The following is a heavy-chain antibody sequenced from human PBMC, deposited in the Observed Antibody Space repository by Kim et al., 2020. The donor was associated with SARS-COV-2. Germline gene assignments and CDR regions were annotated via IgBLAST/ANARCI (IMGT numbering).Heavy chain of an antibody. CDR1: GYSFTSYY. J-gene: IGHJ4*02. CDR2: INPDDGSP. CDR3: ARVPSGRPEY. D-gene: IGHD1-26*01. V-gene: IGHV1-46*03. Sequence: ASVKVSCKASGYSFTSYYMHWVRQAPGQGLEWMGIINPDDGSPNYAQKFQGRVTMTRDTSTSTVYMEMSSLKSEDTAVYYCARVPSGRPEYWGQGTLLTV.